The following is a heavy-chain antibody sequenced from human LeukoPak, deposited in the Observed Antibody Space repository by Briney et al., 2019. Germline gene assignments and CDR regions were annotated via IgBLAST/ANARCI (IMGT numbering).Heavy chain of an antibody. V-gene: IGHV4-34*01. CDR1: GGSFSGYY. CDR3: AGVVATPDAFDI. Sequence: SETLSLTCAVYGGSFSGYYWSWIRQPPGRGLDWIGEINHSGSTSYNPSLKSRVTISVDTSKNRFSLKLSSVTAAGTAVYYCAGVVATPDAFDIWGQGTMVTVSS. CDR2: INHSGST. D-gene: IGHD2-15*01. J-gene: IGHJ3*02.